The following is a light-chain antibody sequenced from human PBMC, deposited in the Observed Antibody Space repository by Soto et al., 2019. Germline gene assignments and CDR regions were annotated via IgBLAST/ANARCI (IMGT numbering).Light chain of an antibody. Sequence: GDRVTITCRASQNIGTWLAWYQQKPGKAPRLLIYKASSLQSGVPSRFSGSGSGTEFTLTISRLQPDDFATYYCQQYHSYYTFGPGTRLE. J-gene: IGKJ5*01. CDR3: QQYHSYYT. V-gene: IGKV1-5*03. CDR2: KAS. CDR1: QNIGTW.